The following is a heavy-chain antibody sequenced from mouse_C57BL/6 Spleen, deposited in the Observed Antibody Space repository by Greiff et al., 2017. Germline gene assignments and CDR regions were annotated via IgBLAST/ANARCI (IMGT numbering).Heavy chain of an antibody. CDR2: IYPRSGNT. V-gene: IGHV1-81*01. J-gene: IGHJ1*03. Sequence: VQLVESGAELARPGASVKLSCKASGYTFTSYGISWVKQRTGQGLEWIGEIYPRSGNTYYNEKFKGKATLTADKSSSKAYMALRSLTSEDSAVYFCARHYGSSYGYFDVWGTGTTVTVSS. CDR3: ARHYGSSYGYFDV. CDR1: GYTFTSYG. D-gene: IGHD1-1*01.